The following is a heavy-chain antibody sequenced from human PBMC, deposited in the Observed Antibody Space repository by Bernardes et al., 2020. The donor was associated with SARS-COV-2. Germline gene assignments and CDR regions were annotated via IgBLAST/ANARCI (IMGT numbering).Heavy chain of an antibody. CDR2: IDTSDSFT. CDR3: ARLGNYYYSSGYYRTSDY. Sequence: GESLKISCKGSGYTFTNYWITWVRQVPGKGLEWVGRIDTSDSFTIYSPSFQGHVTISVDKSISTAFLQWSGLRASDTAIYYCARLGNYYYSSGYYRTSDYWGQGTPVNVSS. D-gene: IGHD3-22*01. J-gene: IGHJ4*02. V-gene: IGHV5-10-1*01. CDR1: GYTFTNYW.